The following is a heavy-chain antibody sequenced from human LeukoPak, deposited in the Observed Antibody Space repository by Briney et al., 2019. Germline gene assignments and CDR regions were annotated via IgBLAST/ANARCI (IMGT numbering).Heavy chain of an antibody. J-gene: IGHJ6*02. CDR1: GGSISSSSHS. CDR2: IYTSGNT. CDR3: ARDLLMYGLDV. D-gene: IGHD3-9*01. V-gene: IGHV4-61*02. Sequence: SQTLSLTCTVSGGSISSSSHSWSWIRQPPGKGLEWIGRIYTSGNTNYIPSLKSLVTISFDTTKSHFSLKLSSVTAADTAVYYCARDLLMYGLDVWGQGTTVTVSS.